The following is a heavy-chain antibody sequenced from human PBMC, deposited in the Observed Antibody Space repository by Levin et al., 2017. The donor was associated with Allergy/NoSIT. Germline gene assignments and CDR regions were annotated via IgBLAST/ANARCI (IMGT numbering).Heavy chain of an antibody. CDR1: GFTFSSYA. V-gene: IGHV3-23*01. Sequence: GGSLRLSCAASGFTFSSYAMNWVRQAPGKGLEWVSGISGSGGSTYYADSVKGRFTISRDNSNNMLYMQMNSLRAEDTAVYYCANPAAGTLHRLDYWGQGTLVTVSS. CDR3: ANPAAGTLHRLDY. CDR2: ISGSGGST. D-gene: IGHD6-13*01. J-gene: IGHJ4*02.